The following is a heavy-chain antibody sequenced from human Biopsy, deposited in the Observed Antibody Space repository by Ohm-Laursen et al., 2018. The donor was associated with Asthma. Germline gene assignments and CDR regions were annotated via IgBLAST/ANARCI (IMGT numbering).Heavy chain of an antibody. Sequence: PGTLSLTCDVSGGSVSVSNWWSWVRQPPGRGLEWIGQIYHLGNANYNPSLKSRVTMSVDKSKNQFSLKLTSVTAADTAVYFCARRWRSYDSSNYYLDQWGQGTLVTVSS. CDR1: GGSVSVSNW. V-gene: IGHV4-4*01. CDR3: ARRWRSYDSSNYYLDQ. D-gene: IGHD3-22*01. CDR2: IYHLGNA. J-gene: IGHJ4*02.